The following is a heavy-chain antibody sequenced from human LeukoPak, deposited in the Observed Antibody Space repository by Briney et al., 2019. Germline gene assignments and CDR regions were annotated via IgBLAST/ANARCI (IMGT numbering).Heavy chain of an antibody. V-gene: IGHV3-74*01. J-gene: IGHJ4*02. CDR2: INSDGSST. CDR3: AKDIGFGQLAYYFDY. D-gene: IGHD6-13*01. Sequence: GGSLRLSCAAPGFTFSAYWMHWVRQSPGKGLVWVSRINSDGSSTDYADSVKGRFTISRDIAKSTLYLQMNSLRAEDTAVYYCAKDIGFGQLAYYFDYWGQGTLVTVSS. CDR1: GFTFSAYW.